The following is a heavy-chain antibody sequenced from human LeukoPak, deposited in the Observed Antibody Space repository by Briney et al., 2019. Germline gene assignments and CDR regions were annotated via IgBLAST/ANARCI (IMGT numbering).Heavy chain of an antibody. CDR2: IWYDGSNK. V-gene: IGHV3-33*01. J-gene: IGHJ4*02. Sequence: PGGSLRLSCAASGFTFSSYGMHWVRQAPGKGLEWVAVIWYDGSNKYYADSVKGRFTISRDNSKNTLYLQMNSLRAEDTAVYYCARDLLYYYDSSGCYPDWGQGTLVTVSS. D-gene: IGHD3-22*01. CDR3: ARDLLYYYDSSGCYPD. CDR1: GFTFSSYG.